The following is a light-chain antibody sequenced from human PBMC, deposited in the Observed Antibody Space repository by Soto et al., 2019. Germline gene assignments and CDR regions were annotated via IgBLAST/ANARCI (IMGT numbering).Light chain of an antibody. J-gene: IGKJ4*01. Sequence: EIVITHSPATLSFSPVERATLSCRASQSVSNNLAWYQQKPGQAPRFLIYGASTRATGIPARFSGSGSGTEFTLTISSLQSEDFAVYYCQQYNNWPLTFGGGTKVDIK. CDR1: QSVSNN. V-gene: IGKV3-15*01. CDR2: GAS. CDR3: QQYNNWPLT.